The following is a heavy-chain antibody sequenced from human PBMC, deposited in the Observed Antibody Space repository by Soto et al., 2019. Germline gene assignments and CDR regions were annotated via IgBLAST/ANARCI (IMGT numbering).Heavy chain of an antibody. J-gene: IGHJ6*03. V-gene: IGHV3-21*01. CDR2: ISSSSSYI. D-gene: IGHD1-26*01. CDR3: ASRRGNHATYYYYYYMDV. CDR1: GFTFSSYS. Sequence: EVQLVESGGGLVKPGGSLRLSCAASGFTFSSYSMNWVRQAPGKGLEWVSSISSSSSYIYYADSVKGRFTISRDNAKNSLYLQMNSLRAEATAVYYCASRRGNHATYYYYYYMDVWGKGNTVTVSS.